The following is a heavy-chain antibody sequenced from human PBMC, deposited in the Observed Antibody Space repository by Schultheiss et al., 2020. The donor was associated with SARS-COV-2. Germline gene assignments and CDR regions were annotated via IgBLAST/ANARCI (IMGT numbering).Heavy chain of an antibody. V-gene: IGHV4-59*05. CDR1: GGSFSGYY. CDR3: AGRSVYYYDTTGGYAFDI. Sequence: SETLSLTCAVYGGSFSGYYWSWIRQLPGKGLEWIGSIYYSGSTYYNPSLKSRVTISVDTSKNQFSLKLSSVTAADTAVYYCAGRSVYYYDTTGGYAFDIWGQGTMVTVSS. J-gene: IGHJ3*02. D-gene: IGHD3-22*01. CDR2: IYYSGST.